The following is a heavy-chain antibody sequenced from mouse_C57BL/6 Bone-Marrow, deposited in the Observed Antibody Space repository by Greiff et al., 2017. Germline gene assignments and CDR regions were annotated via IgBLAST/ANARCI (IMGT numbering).Heavy chain of an antibody. J-gene: IGHJ2*01. CDR2: IDPGDGDT. Sequence: QVQLQQSGPELVKPGASVKISCKASGYAFSSSWMNWVKQRPGKGLEWIGRIDPGDGDTNYKGKFKGKATLTADKSSSTAYMQLSSLTSEDSAVYFCARGLRLFDYWGQGTTLTVSS. V-gene: IGHV1-82*01. D-gene: IGHD3-2*02. CDR3: ARGLRLFDY. CDR1: GYAFSSSW.